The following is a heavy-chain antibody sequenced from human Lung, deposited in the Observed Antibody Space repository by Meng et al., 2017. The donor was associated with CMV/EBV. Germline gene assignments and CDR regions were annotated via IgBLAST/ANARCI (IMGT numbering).Heavy chain of an antibody. CDR2: IESKTDGGTT. Sequence: GGSLRLXXAASGFTFSNAWMSWVRQAPGKGLEWIGRIESKTDGGTTDYAAPVKGRFTISRDDSKNTLYLQMNSLKTEDTAVYYCSTEGTYYDFSSGYNEKYYFDYWGQGTLVXVSS. J-gene: IGHJ4*02. V-gene: IGHV3-15*04. D-gene: IGHD3-3*01. CDR1: GFTFSNAW. CDR3: STEGTYYDFSSGYNEKYYFDY.